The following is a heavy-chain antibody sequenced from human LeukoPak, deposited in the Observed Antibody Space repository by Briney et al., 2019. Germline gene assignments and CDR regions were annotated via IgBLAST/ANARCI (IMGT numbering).Heavy chain of an antibody. CDR3: ARDRRKAAGTPLDY. CDR1: GYTFTGYF. V-gene: IGHV1-2*02. D-gene: IGHD6-13*01. J-gene: IGHJ4*02. CDR2: INPNSGGT. Sequence: GASVKVSCKASGYTFTGYFMHWVRQAPGQGLEWMGWINPNSGGTNYAQKFQGGVTMTRDTSISTAYMELSRLRSDDTAVYYCARDRRKAAGTPLDYWGQGTLVTVSS.